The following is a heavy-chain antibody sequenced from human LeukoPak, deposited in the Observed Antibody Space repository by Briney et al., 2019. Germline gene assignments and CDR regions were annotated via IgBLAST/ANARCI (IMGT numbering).Heavy chain of an antibody. CDR2: INSDGSST. CDR1: GFTVSSNY. Sequence: GGSLRLSCAASGFTVSSNYMSWVRQAPGKGLVWVSRINSDGSSTSYADSVKGRFTISRDNAKNTLYLQMNSLRAEDTAVYYCARVVSGSCHDYWGQGTLVTVSS. D-gene: IGHD2-15*01. CDR3: ARVVSGSCHDY. V-gene: IGHV3-74*01. J-gene: IGHJ4*02.